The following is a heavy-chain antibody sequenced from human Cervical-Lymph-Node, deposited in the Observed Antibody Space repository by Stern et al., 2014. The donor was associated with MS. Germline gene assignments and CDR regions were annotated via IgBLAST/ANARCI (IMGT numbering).Heavy chain of an antibody. CDR3: ALRRSYYVY. CDR1: GDTFSSYA. J-gene: IGHJ4*02. Sequence: VKLVQSGSEVKKPGSSVKVSCKPSGDTFSSYALSWVRQAPGQGLEWVGGLIPFFGATRYGQKFQGRVTITPEESTGTAFMELTNLTSDDTAVYYCALRRSYYVYWGQGTLITVSS. D-gene: IGHD4-11*01. V-gene: IGHV1-69*01. CDR2: LIPFFGAT.